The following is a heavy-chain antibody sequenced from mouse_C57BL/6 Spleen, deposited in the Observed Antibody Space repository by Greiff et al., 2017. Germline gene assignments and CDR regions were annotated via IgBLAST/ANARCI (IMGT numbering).Heavy chain of an antibody. CDR1: GYTFTEYT. D-gene: IGHD2-10*02. CDR2: FYPGSGSI. CDR3: ARHVYGNYEACFAY. V-gene: IGHV1-62-2*01. Sequence: QVQLQQSGAELVKPGASVKLSCKASGYTFTEYTIHWVKQRCGQGLEWIGWFYPGSGSIKYNEKFKDKATLTADKSSSTVFMELSRFTSDDSAVYCCARHVYGNYEACFAYWGQGTLVTVSA. J-gene: IGHJ3*01.